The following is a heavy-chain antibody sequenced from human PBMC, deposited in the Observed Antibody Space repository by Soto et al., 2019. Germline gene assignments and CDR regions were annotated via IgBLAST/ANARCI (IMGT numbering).Heavy chain of an antibody. CDR3: ARRLTMVRGALDY. J-gene: IGHJ4*02. D-gene: IGHD3-10*01. CDR2: IYPGDSDT. V-gene: IGHV5-51*01. Sequence: PGESLKISCKGSGYSFTTYWIAWVRQMPGKGLEWMGIIYPGDSDTRYSPSFQGQVTISADWSISTAYLQWSSLKASDTAMYYCARRLTMVRGALDYWGQGTLVTVSS. CDR1: GYSFTTYW.